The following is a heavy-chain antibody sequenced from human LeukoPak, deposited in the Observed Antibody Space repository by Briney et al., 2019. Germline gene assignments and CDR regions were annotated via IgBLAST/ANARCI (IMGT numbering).Heavy chain of an antibody. CDR3: ARGNYYGSVNCPYYFDY. V-gene: IGHV4-59*08. CDR1: GDSFSWYH. CDR2: VYYSGTF. Sequence: SETLSLTCDVSGDSFSWYHWGSLRQPPGKGGEWIGYVYYSGTFTYTPSLKSRGTISVDTSRKRFSLNLTSVSATDTAVYYCARGNYYGSVNCPYYFDYWGQGALVTVSS. D-gene: IGHD3-10*01. J-gene: IGHJ4*02.